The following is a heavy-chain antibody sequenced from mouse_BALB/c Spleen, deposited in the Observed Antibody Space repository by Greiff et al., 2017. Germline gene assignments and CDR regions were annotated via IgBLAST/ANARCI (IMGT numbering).Heavy chain of an antibody. CDR2: ISSGSSTI. J-gene: IGHJ4*01. CDR3: AGGGYAMDY. CDR1: GFTFSSIG. V-gene: IGHV5-17*02. Sequence: DVMLVESGGGLVQPGGSRKLSCAASGFTFSSIGMHWVRQAPEKGLEWVAYISSGSSTIYYADTVKGRFTISRDNPKNTLFLQMTSLRSEDTAMYYCAGGGYAMDYWGQGTSVTVSS.